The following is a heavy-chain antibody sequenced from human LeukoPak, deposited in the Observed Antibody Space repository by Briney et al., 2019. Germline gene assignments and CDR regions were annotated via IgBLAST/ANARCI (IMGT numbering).Heavy chain of an antibody. CDR1: GGSISSYY. V-gene: IGHV4-59*01. Sequence: SETLSLTCTVSGGSISSYYWSWIRQPTGKGLEWIGYIYYSGSTNCNPSLKSRVTISVDTSKDQFSLKLSSVTAADTAVYYCARAGYCSGGSCYDYYYYGMDVWGQGTTVTVSS. J-gene: IGHJ6*02. CDR3: ARAGYCSGGSCYDYYYYGMDV. D-gene: IGHD2-15*01. CDR2: IYYSGST.